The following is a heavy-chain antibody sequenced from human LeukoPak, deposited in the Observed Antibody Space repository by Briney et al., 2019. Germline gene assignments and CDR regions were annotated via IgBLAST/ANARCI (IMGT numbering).Heavy chain of an antibody. Sequence: GASLQISCKGSGYIFTSYWIGWVRQMPGKGLKWMGIIYPGDSDTRYSPSFQGQVTISADKSISTAYLQWSSLKASDTAMYYCARPHRGTTNQFDYWGQGTLVTVSS. CDR1: GYIFTSYW. CDR3: ARPHRGTTNQFDY. V-gene: IGHV5-51*01. D-gene: IGHD3-16*01. CDR2: IYPGDSDT. J-gene: IGHJ4*02.